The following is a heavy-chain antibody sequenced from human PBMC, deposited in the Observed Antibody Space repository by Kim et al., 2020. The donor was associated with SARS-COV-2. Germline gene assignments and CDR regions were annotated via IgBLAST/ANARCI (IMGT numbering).Heavy chain of an antibody. Sequence: ASVKVSCKASGYTFTSYAMHWVRQAPGQKLEWMGWINAGNGNTKYSQKFQGRVTITRDTSASTAYMELSSLRSEDTAVYYCANRGYSGYGLSYWGQGTLVTVSS. D-gene: IGHD5-12*01. J-gene: IGHJ4*02. CDR2: INAGNGNT. V-gene: IGHV1-3*01. CDR3: ANRGYSGYGLSY. CDR1: GYTFTSYA.